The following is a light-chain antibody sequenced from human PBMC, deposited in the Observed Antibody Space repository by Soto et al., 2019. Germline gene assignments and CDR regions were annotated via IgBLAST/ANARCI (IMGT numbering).Light chain of an antibody. CDR2: GAS. J-gene: IGKJ1*01. CDR3: QRYGSSPPWT. V-gene: IGKV3-20*01. CDR1: QSVTSSY. Sequence: EIVLTQSPGTLSLSPGEGATLSCRASQSVTSSYFAWFQQKPVQAPRLLIYGASSRATGIPDRFSGSGSGTVVTLSISRLEPEDFAVYYCQRYGSSPPWTFGQGTKVEIK.